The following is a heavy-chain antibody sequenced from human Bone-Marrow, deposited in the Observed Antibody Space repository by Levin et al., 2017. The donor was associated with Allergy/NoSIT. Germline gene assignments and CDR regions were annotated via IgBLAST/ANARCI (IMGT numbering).Heavy chain of an antibody. J-gene: IGHJ6*02. D-gene: IGHD3-10*01. Sequence: GESLKISCAASGFSITRYTMNWVRQAPGKGLEWVSSISTSSSYISYADSVKGRFTMSRDNAKNSLLLQMNSLRAEDTAVYYCVGDPEEVSMVRGVISIYYYYGMDVWGQGTTVTVS. CDR1: GFSITRYT. CDR3: VGDPEEVSMVRGVISIYYYYGMDV. CDR2: ISTSSSYI. V-gene: IGHV3-21*01.